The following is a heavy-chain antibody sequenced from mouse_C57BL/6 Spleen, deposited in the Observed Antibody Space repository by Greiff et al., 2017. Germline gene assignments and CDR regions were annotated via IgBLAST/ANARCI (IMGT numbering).Heavy chain of an antibody. CDR2: IDPETGGP. V-gene: IGHV1-15*01. J-gene: IGHJ3*01. D-gene: IGHD2-3*01. Sequence: VQGVESGAELVRPGASVPLSCKASGYTFTDYEMHWVKQTPVHGLEWIGAIDPETGGPAYNQKFKGKAILTADKSSSTAYMELRSLTSEDSAVYYCTRSGYYPAWFAYWGQGTLVTVSA. CDR1: GYTFTDYE. CDR3: TRSGYYPAWFAY.